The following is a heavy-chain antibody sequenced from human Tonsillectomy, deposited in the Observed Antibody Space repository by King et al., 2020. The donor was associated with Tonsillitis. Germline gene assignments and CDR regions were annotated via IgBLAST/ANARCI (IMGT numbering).Heavy chain of an antibody. CDR1: GYTFSNYW. V-gene: IGHV5-51*03. CDR3: ARGLTTMIGPPDY. D-gene: IGHD3-22*01. J-gene: IGHJ4*02. Sequence: QLVQSGAEVRKPGESLKISCQGSGYTFSNYWIGWVRQMPGKGLEWMGIIYPGDSDTRYSPSLQGQVTISVDKSFSTAYLQWSSLKASDTAMYYCARGLTTMIGPPDYWGQGTLVTVSS. CDR2: IYPGDSDT.